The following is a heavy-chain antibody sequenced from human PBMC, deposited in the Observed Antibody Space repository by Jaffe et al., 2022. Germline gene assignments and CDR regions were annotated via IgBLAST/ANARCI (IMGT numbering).Heavy chain of an antibody. CDR3: AHSFGVYWYFDL. CDR1: GFSLSTTEVG. V-gene: IGHV2-5*01. D-gene: IGHD3-3*01. Sequence: QITLKESGPTLVRPTETLTLTCTFSGFSLSTTEVGVGWIRQPPGQAPEFVALIFWNGHERQSPSLMGRLTITKDTSKNQVVLKMNDMAPADTATYFCAHSFGVYWYFDLWGRGTLVTVSS. CDR2: IFWNGHE. J-gene: IGHJ2*01.